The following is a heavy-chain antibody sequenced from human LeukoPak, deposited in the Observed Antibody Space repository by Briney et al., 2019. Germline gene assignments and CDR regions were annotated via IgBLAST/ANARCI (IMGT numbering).Heavy chain of an antibody. Sequence: SETLSLTCTVSGGSISSYYWSWIRQPPGKGLEWIGYIYYSESTNYNPSLKSRVTISVDTSKNQFSLKLSPVTAADTAVYYCARGGLANDYWGQGTLVTVSS. CDR1: GGSISSYY. CDR2: IYYSEST. J-gene: IGHJ4*02. V-gene: IGHV4-59*12. D-gene: IGHD4/OR15-4a*01. CDR3: ARGGLANDY.